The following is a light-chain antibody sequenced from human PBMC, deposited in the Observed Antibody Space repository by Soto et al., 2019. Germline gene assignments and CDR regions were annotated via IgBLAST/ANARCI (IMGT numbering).Light chain of an antibody. CDR1: QGIRND. J-gene: IGKJ1*01. CDR2: AAS. V-gene: IGKV1-17*01. Sequence: IQMTQSPSSLSASVGDRVTITCRSSQGIRNDLGWYQQKPGKAPKLLIYAASSLQSGVPSRFSGSGSGTEFTLTISGLQPDDFATYYCQQYNSYWSWTFGQGTKVDIK. CDR3: QQYNSYWSWT.